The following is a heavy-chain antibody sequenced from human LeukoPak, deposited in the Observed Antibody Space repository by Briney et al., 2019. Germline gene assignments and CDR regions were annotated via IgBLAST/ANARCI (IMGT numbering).Heavy chain of an antibody. CDR1: GYTFTGYY. J-gene: IGHJ5*02. CDR2: INPNSGGT. D-gene: IGHD3-22*01. CDR3: AREGVYYDSSGYPNWFDP. V-gene: IGHV1-2*02. Sequence: ASVKVSCKASGYTFTGYYMHWVRQAPGQGLEWMGWINPNSGGTNYAQKFQGRVTMTRDTSISTAYMELSRLRSDDTAVYYCAREGVYYDSSGYPNWFDPWGQGTLVTVSS.